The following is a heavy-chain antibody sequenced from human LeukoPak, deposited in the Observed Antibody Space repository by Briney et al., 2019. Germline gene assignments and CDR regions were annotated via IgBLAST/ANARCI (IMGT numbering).Heavy chain of an antibody. CDR3: ARDPAGGWGGDYFDH. D-gene: IGHD3-16*01. J-gene: IGHJ4*02. CDR2: ISSSSPYI. Sequence: GGPLRLSCAASGFTFSTYSMNWVRQAPGKGLEWVSSISSSSPYIYYADSVKGRFTISRDNANNSLYLQMNSLRAEDTAVYYCARDPAGGWGGDYFDHWGQGTLVTVSS. CDR1: GFTFSTYS. V-gene: IGHV3-21*01.